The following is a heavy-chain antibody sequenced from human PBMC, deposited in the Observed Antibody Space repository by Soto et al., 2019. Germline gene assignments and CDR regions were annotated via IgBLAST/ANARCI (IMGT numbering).Heavy chain of an antibody. V-gene: IGHV3-30-3*01. CDR1: GFTFSSYA. J-gene: IGHJ4*02. CDR3: ARGPPRDYYFDY. CDR2: ISYDGSNK. Sequence: GGSLRLSCAASGFTFSSYAMHWVRQAPGKGLEWVAVISYDGSNKYYADSVKGRFTISRDNSKNTLYLQMNSLRAEDTAVYYCARGPPRDYYFDYWGQGTLVTVSS.